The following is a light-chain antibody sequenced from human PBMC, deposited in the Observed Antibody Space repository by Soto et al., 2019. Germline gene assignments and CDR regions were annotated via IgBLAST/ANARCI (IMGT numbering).Light chain of an antibody. Sequence: QSVLTQPASVSGSPGQSITISCTGTSSDVGGYNYVSWYQQHPGKAPKLMIYEVSNRPSGVSNRFSGSESGNTAPLTISGLQAEDEADYYCSSYTSSSTLPFVFGTGTKSPS. J-gene: IGLJ1*01. V-gene: IGLV2-14*01. CDR2: EVS. CDR1: SSDVGGYNY. CDR3: SSYTSSSTLPFV.